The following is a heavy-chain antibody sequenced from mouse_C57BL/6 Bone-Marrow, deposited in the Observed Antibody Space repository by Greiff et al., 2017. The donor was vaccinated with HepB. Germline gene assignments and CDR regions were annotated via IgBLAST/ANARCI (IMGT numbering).Heavy chain of an antibody. CDR3: ARKMRDYGSSSAWFAY. Sequence: VQLQQSGPELVKPGASVKLSCKASGYTFTSYDINWVKQRPGQGLEWIGWIYPRDGSTKYNEKFKGKATLTVDTSSSTAYMELHSLTSEDSAVYFCARKMRDYGSSSAWFAYWGQGTLVTVSA. V-gene: IGHV1-85*01. J-gene: IGHJ3*01. CDR2: IYPRDGST. CDR1: GYTFTSYD. D-gene: IGHD1-1*01.